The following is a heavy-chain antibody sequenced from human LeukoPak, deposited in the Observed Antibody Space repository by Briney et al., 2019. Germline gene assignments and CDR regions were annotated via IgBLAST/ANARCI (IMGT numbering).Heavy chain of an antibody. Sequence: GGSLRLSCAASGFTFSSYSMNWVRQAPGKGLEWVSSISSSSYIYYADSVKGRFTISRDHAKNSLYLQMNSLRAEDTAVYYCARDNGYCSGGSCYSDQFDYWGQGTLVTVSS. CDR2: ISSSSYI. CDR1: GFTFSSYS. CDR3: ARDNGYCSGGSCYSDQFDY. V-gene: IGHV3-21*01. D-gene: IGHD2-15*01. J-gene: IGHJ4*02.